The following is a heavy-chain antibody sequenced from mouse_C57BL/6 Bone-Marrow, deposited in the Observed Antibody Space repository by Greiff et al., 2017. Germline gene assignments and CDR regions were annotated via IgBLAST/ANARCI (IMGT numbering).Heavy chain of an antibody. V-gene: IGHV1-69*01. CDR1: GYTFTSYW. Sequence: VQLQQPGAELVMPGASVKLSCKASGYTFTSYWMHWVKQRPGQGLEWIGEIDPSDSYTNYNQKFKGKSTLTVDKASSTAYMQLSSLTSEDSAVYYCARGGYWGQGTTLTVSS. J-gene: IGHJ2*01. CDR2: IDPSDSYT. CDR3: ARGGY.